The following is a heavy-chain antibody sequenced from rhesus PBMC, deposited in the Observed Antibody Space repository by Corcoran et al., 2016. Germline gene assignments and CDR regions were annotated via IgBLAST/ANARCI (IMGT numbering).Heavy chain of an antibody. CDR2: ILGGSGST. Sequence: QVQLQESGPGLVKPSETLSLTCAVSGGSIHLNYWSWLRQSPGKGLEWIAHILGGSGSTSHNPSRKSRVTISTDTSKNQFSLKLTSVTAADTALYYCARYTMTAMDYWGQGVLVIVSS. V-gene: IGHV4-147*01. CDR1: GGSIHLNY. D-gene: IGHD2-27*01. J-gene: IGHJ4*01. CDR3: ARYTMTAMDY.